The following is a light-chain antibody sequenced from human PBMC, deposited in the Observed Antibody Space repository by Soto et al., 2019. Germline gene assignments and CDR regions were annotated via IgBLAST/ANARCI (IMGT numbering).Light chain of an antibody. V-gene: IGLV2-23*02. CDR2: EVS. Sequence: QSVLTQPASVSGSPGQSITISCTGTISDVGSYNLVSWYQQHPGKAPKLMIYEVSKRPSGVSNRFSGSKSGNTASLTISGLQAEDEADYYCCSYAGSSTFVVFGGGTKVTVL. CDR3: CSYAGSSTFVV. J-gene: IGLJ2*01. CDR1: ISDVGSYNL.